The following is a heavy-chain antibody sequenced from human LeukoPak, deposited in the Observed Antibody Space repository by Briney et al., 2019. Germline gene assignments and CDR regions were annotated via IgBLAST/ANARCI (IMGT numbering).Heavy chain of an antibody. CDR3: AKDRRIQLWLGFDY. D-gene: IGHD5-18*01. V-gene: IGHV3-23*01. Sequence: PGGSLRLSCAASGFTFSSYAISWVRQAPGEGLEWVSAISGSGGSTYYADSVKGRFTISRDNSKNTLYLQMNSLRAEDTAVYYCAKDRRIQLWLGFDYWGQGTLVTVSS. J-gene: IGHJ4*02. CDR2: ISGSGGST. CDR1: GFTFSSYA.